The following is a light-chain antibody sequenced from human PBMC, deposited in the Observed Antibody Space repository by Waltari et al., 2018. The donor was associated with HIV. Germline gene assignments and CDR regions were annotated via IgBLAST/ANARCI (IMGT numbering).Light chain of an antibody. Sequence: QSVPTQPPSASGTPGQRLAISCSGSNSNIALNFVYWYQQLPGTAPKLLIYKDNQRPSGVPERFSASKSGSSSSLAISGLRSEDEAEYYCATWDDILSGYLFGTGTKVTVL. CDR3: ATWDDILSGYL. J-gene: IGLJ1*01. CDR1: NSNIALNF. V-gene: IGLV1-47*01. CDR2: KDN.